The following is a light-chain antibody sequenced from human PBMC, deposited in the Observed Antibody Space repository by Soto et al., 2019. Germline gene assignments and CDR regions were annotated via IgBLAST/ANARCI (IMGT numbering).Light chain of an antibody. CDR1: QSITTY. J-gene: IGKJ4*01. CDR2: AAS. CDR3: QQSYITPLT. Sequence: DIQMTQSPSSLSASVGDRVTITCRASQSITTYLNWYQHKPGKAPKLLIYAASSLQGGVSSRFSGSGSGTDFTLTISSLQPEDYATYYCQQSYITPLTFGGGTKVEIK. V-gene: IGKV1-39*01.